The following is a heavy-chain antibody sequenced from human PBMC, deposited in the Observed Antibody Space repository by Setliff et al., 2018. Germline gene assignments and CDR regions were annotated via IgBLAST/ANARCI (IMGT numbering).Heavy chain of an antibody. J-gene: IGHJ2*01. D-gene: IGHD5-12*01. Sequence: PSETLSLTCTVSGGSISSSSYYWDWIRQPPGKGLEWIGSIYYSGSTYYNPSLKSRATISIDTSKDQFSLKLISMSAADTALYYCARNPDFLQYSFDLWGRGTLVTVSS. CDR3: ARNPDFLQYSFDL. CDR2: IYYSGST. V-gene: IGHV4-39*07. CDR1: GGSISSSSYY.